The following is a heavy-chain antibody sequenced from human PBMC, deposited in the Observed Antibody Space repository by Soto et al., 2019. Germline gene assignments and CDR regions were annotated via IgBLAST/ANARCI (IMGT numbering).Heavy chain of an antibody. J-gene: IGHJ6*02. Sequence: QVQLVESGGGVVQPGRSLRLSCAASGFTFSSYGMHWVRQAPGKGLEWVAGIWYDGSNKYYADSVKGRFTISRDNSKNTLYLQMNSLRAEDTAAYYWARSMVPADMPIGMDVWGQGTTVTVSS. CDR1: GFTFSSYG. D-gene: IGHD2-2*01. CDR3: ARSMVPADMPIGMDV. CDR2: IWYDGSNK. V-gene: IGHV3-33*01.